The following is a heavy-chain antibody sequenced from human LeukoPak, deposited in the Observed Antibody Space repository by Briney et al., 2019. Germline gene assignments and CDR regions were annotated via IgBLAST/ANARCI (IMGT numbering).Heavy chain of an antibody. V-gene: IGHV3-48*01. CDR1: GFTFSSYS. D-gene: IGHD2-2*01. Sequence: GGSLRLSCAASGFTFSSYSMNWVRQAPGKGLEWVSYISSSSSTIYYADSVKGRFTISRDNAKNSLYLQMNSLRAEDTAVYYCARVGGYDIVVVPSDYWGQGTLVTVSS. CDR2: ISSSSSTI. CDR3: ARVGGYDIVVVPSDY. J-gene: IGHJ4*02.